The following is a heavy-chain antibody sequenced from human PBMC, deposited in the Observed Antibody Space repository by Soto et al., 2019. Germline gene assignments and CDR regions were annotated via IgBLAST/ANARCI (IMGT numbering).Heavy chain of an antibody. CDR1: GGSVSSGSYY. CDR2: IYYSGST. D-gene: IGHD3-10*01. V-gene: IGHV4-61*01. CDR3: ARDSMVRGDPYGMGV. J-gene: IGHJ6*02. Sequence: SETLSLTCTVSGGSVSSGSYYWSWIQQPPGKGLEWIGYIYYSGSTNYNPSLKSRVTISVDTSKNQFSLKLSSVTAADTAVYYCARDSMVRGDPYGMGVWGQGTTVTVSS.